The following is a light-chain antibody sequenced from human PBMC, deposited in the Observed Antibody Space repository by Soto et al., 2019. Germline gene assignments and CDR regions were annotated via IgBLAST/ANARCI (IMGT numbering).Light chain of an antibody. V-gene: IGKV3-20*01. CDR1: QSVSSSY. J-gene: IGKJ1*01. CDR3: QQYGSSPPYT. CDR2: GAS. Sequence: EIVLTQSPGTLSLSPGERATLSCRASQSVSSSYLAWYQQKPGQAPRLLIYGASGRATGIPDRFSGSGSGTDFTLTISRLEPEDFAVYYCQQYGSSPPYTFGQGTKV.